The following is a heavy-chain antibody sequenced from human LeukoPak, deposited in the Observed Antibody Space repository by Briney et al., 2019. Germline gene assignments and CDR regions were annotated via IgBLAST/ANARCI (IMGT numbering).Heavy chain of an antibody. D-gene: IGHD7-27*01. Sequence: PSETLSLICIVSGASISTNTHYWGWVRQPPGKGLEWIASIHRTGTPYYNPSLKSRVTISVDTSKNQFSLQFSSVIAADTAVYYCMRHASGEPPRYWGQGTLVTASS. V-gene: IGHV4-39*01. CDR3: MRHASGEPPRY. J-gene: IGHJ4*02. CDR2: IHRTGTP. CDR1: GASISTNTHY.